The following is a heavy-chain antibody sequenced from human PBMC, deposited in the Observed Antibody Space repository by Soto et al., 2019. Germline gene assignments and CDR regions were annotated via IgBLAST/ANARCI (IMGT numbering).Heavy chain of an antibody. CDR1: GFTFSSYG. D-gene: IGHD3-10*01. J-gene: IGHJ4*02. Sequence: GGSLRLSCAASGFTFSSYGMHWVRQAPGKGLEWVAVISYDGSNKYYADSVKGRFTISRDNSKNTLYLQMNSLRAEDTAVYYCAKDLGPYGSGSYPGTFDYWGQGTLVTVSS. CDR3: AKDLGPYGSGSYPGTFDY. V-gene: IGHV3-30*18. CDR2: ISYDGSNK.